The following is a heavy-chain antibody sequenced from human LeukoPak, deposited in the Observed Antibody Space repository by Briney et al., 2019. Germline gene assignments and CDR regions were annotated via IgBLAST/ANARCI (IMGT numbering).Heavy chain of an antibody. CDR2: ISAYNGNT. CDR1: GYTFTSYG. V-gene: IGHV1-18*01. D-gene: IGHD6-13*01. CDR3: ARDFYSSSWGYGMDV. J-gene: IGHJ6*02. Sequence: ASVKVSCKASGYTFTSYGISWVRQAPGQGLEWMGWISAYNGNTNYAQKLQGRVTMTTDTSTSTAYMELRSLRSDDTAVYYCARDFYSSSWGYGMDVWGQGTTVTVSS.